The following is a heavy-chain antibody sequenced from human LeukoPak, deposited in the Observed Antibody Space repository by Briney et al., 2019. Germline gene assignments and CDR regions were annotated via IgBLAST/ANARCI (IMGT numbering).Heavy chain of an antibody. CDR2: INPNSGGT. Sequence: ASVKVSCKASGYTFTGCYMHWVRQAPGQGLEWMGWINPNSGGTNYAQKFQGRVTMTRDTSISTAYMELSRLRSDDTAVYYCASLHYGPTPDWFDPWGQGTLVTVSS. V-gene: IGHV1-2*02. D-gene: IGHD4-17*01. J-gene: IGHJ5*02. CDR1: GYTFTGCY. CDR3: ASLHYGPTPDWFDP.